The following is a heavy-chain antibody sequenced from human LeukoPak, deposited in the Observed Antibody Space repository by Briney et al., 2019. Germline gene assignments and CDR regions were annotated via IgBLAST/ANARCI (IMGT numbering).Heavy chain of an antibody. CDR1: GRSISSGGYS. J-gene: IGHJ6*02. CDR3: ARHHGYSYGFGMDV. Sequence: SETLSLTCAVSGRSISSGGYSWSWIRQPRGKGLEWIGYIYYSGSTYYNPSVKSRVTISVDTSKNQFSLKLSSVTAADTAVYYSARHHGYSYGFGMDVWGQGTTVTVSS. D-gene: IGHD5-18*01. V-gene: IGHV4-30-2*03. CDR2: IYYSGST.